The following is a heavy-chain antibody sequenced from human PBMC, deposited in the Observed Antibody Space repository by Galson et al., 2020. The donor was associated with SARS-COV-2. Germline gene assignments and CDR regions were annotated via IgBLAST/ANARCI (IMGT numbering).Heavy chain of an antibody. J-gene: IGHJ4*02. V-gene: IGHV1-46*01. CDR3: ARDPYSSSWVHFDY. CDR2: INPGAGST. Sequence: GESLKISCKASGYTFIDYYIHWVRQAPGQGLERMGIINPGAGSTTYAQKFQGRATMTRDTSTSTVYMEVSSLRSEDTAVYYCARDPYSSSWVHFDYWGQGTLVTVSS. D-gene: IGHD6-13*01. CDR1: GYTFIDYY.